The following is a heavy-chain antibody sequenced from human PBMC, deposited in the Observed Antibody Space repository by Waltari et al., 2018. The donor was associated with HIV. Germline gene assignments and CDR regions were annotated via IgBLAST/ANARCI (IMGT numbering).Heavy chain of an antibody. CDR2: ISYNSGSA. CDR1: GIAIDDYA. CDR3: AKDHGGYWRRDDIYFDV. Sequence: VQLVDSGGGLVQPGSSLRLSCAGSGIAIDDYAMHWVRQRPGKGLEWVSAISYNSGSAAYADSVWGRFTVSRDNSKNSVYLQMDSLRPEDTAFYFCAKDHGGYWRRDDIYFDVWGRGTKVTVSS. J-gene: IGHJ3*01. D-gene: IGHD3-22*01. V-gene: IGHV3-9*01.